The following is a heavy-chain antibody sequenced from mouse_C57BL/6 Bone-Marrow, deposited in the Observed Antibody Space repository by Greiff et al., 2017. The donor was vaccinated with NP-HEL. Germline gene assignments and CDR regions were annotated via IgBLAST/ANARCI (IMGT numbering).Heavy chain of an antibody. V-gene: IGHV1-81*01. CDR2: IYPRSGNT. J-gene: IGHJ3*01. CDR3: AREGAYYYGSRGFAY. CDR1: GYTFTSYG. Sequence: QVHVKQSGAELARPGASVKLSCKASGYTFTSYGISWVKQRTGQGLEWIGEIYPRSGNTYYNEKFKGKATLTADKSSSTAYMELRSLTSEDSAVYFCAREGAYYYGSRGFAYWGQGTLVTVSA. D-gene: IGHD1-1*01.